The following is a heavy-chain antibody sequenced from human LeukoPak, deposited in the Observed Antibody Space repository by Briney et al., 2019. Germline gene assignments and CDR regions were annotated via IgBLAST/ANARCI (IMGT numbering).Heavy chain of an antibody. J-gene: IGHJ3*02. CDR2: IYHSGST. V-gene: IGHV4-30-2*01. Sequence: SETLSLTCTVSGGSISGYYWSWIRQPPGKGLEWIGYIYHSGSTYYNPSLKSRVTISVDRSKNQFSLKLSSVTAADTAVYYCAREGLPDAFDIWGQGTMVTVSS. CDR3: AREGLPDAFDI. D-gene: IGHD5-12*01. CDR1: GGSISGYY.